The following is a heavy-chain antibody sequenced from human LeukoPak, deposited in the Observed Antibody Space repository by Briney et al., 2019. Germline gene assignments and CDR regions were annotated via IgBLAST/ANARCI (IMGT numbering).Heavy chain of an antibody. CDR3: AKDTSSRENDAFDI. CDR1: GFTFDDYA. CDR2: ISWNSGSI. J-gene: IGHJ3*02. V-gene: IGHV3-9*01. Sequence: GRSLRLSCAASGFTFDDYAMHWVRQAPGKGLEWVSGISWNSGSIGYADSVKGRFTISRDNAKNSLYLQMNSLRAEDAALYYCAKDTSSRENDAFDIWGQGTMVTVSS. D-gene: IGHD6-13*01.